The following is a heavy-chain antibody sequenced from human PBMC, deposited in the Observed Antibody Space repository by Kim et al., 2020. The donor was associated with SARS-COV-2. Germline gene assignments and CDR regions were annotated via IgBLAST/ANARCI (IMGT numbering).Heavy chain of an antibody. Sequence: FTISRDNSKNTLYLQMNSLRAEDTAVYYCARWKLLWFGELLVSYYYGMDVWGQGTTVTVSS. J-gene: IGHJ6*02. V-gene: IGHV3-30*07. CDR3: ARWKLLWFGELLVSYYYGMDV. D-gene: IGHD3-10*01.